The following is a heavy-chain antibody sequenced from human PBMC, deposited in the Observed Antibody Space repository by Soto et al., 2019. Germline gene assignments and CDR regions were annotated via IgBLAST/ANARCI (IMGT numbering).Heavy chain of an antibody. D-gene: IGHD5-18*01. CDR3: ARDVDTVIDY. CDR2: IYYSGST. J-gene: IGHJ4*02. CDR1: GGSISSYY. V-gene: IGHV4-59*01. Sequence: QVQLQESGPGLVKPSETLSLTCTVSGGSISSYYWSWIRQPPGKGLEWIGYIYYSGSTNYNPSLKSRVTISVDTCKNQFSLKLSSVSAADTAVYYCARDVDTVIDYWGQGTLVTVSS.